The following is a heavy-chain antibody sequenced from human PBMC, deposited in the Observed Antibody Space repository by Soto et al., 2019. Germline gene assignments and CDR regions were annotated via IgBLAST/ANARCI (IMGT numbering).Heavy chain of an antibody. V-gene: IGHV1-2*02. CDR2: INPNSGGT. D-gene: IGHD5-12*01. CDR3: ARDRRDGGYGLTRYYYGMDV. CDR1: GYTVTGYH. J-gene: IGHJ6*02. Sequence: AAVEVSFKASGYTVTGYHMHCLRQAPGQWLDWMGWINPNSGGTNYAQKFQGRVTMTRDTSISTAYMELSRLRSDDTAVYYCARDRRDGGYGLTRYYYGMDVWGQGTTVTVSS.